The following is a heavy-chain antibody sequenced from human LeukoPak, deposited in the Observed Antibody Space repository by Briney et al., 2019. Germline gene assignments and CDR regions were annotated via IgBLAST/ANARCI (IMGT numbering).Heavy chain of an antibody. J-gene: IGHJ6*02. D-gene: IGHD6-19*01. Sequence: GASVKVSCKASGYTFTSYGISWVRQAPGQGLEWMGWISAYNGNTNYAQKLQGRVTMTEDTSTDTAYMELSSLRSEDTAVYYCATVAGIAGDYYYYYGMDVWGQGTTVTVSS. V-gene: IGHV1-18*01. CDR1: GYTFTSYG. CDR3: ATVAGIAGDYYYYYGMDV. CDR2: ISAYNGNT.